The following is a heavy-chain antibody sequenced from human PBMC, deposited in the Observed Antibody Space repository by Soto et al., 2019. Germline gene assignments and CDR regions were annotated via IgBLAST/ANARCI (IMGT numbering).Heavy chain of an antibody. Sequence: PSETLSLTCTVSGASITSGSYSWSWIRQAPGKGLEWIGNIHVTGYTAFSPSLKRRVTMSVDTSKNQFSLNVNSVTAADTAVYFCARGGALRPNGHVPLDFWGQGTLVNVSS. J-gene: IGHJ4*02. V-gene: IGHV4-30-2*01. CDR3: ARGGALRPNGHVPLDF. CDR1: GASITSGSYS. CDR2: IHVTGYT. D-gene: IGHD1-26*01.